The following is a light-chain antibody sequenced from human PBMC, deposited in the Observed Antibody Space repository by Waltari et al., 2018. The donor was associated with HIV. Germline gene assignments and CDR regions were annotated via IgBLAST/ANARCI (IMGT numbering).Light chain of an antibody. CDR1: QRVCSY. CDR3: RQGSNWPPALT. Sequence: EIVLTQSPATLSLSPGERATLSCRASQRVCSYLDWYQQKPGQAPRLLIYDASNRPTGIPARFSVSGSGTDFTLNIISLEPEDFAVYYCRQGSNWPPALTFGGGTKVEIK. CDR2: DAS. J-gene: IGKJ4*01. V-gene: IGKV3-11*01.